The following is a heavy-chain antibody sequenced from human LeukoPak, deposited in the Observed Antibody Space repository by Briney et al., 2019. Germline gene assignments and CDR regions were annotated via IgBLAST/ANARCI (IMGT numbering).Heavy chain of an antibody. CDR2: INHSGST. CDR3: ARDGRRGLTTFSYYYYMDV. Sequence: PSETLSLTCTVSGGSISSYYWSWIRQPLGKGLEWIGEINHSGSTNYNPSLKSRVTISVDTPKNQFSLKLSSVTAADTAVYYCARDGRRGLTTFSYYYYMDVWGKGTTVTISS. J-gene: IGHJ6*03. CDR1: GGSISSYY. V-gene: IGHV4-34*01. D-gene: IGHD3-16*01.